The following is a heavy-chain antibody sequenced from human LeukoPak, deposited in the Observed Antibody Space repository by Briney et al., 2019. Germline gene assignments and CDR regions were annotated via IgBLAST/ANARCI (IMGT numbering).Heavy chain of an antibody. V-gene: IGHV3-11*01. J-gene: IGHJ3*02. CDR2: ISNSANII. CDR1: GFTFSDNY. CDR3: ARRAYDAFDI. Sequence: GSLRLSCAASGFTFSDNYMSWIRPAPGKGLEWISYISNSANIIYYADSVRGRFIISRDNANSSLYLHMNSLRAEDTAMYYCARRAYDAFDIWGQGTMVTVSS.